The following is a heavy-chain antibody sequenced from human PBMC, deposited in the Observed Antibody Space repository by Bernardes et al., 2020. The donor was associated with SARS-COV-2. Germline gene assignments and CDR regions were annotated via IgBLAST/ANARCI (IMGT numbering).Heavy chain of an antibody. D-gene: IGHD3-10*01. V-gene: IGHV4-34*01. Sequence: SETLSLTCAVYGGSFSGYYWSWIRQPPGKGLEWIGEINHSGSTNYNPSLKSRVTISVDTSKNQFSLKLSSVTAADTAVYYCARSYYGSGSYPLDYWGQGTLVTVSS. CDR3: ARSYYGSGSYPLDY. CDR2: INHSGST. J-gene: IGHJ4*02. CDR1: GGSFSGYY.